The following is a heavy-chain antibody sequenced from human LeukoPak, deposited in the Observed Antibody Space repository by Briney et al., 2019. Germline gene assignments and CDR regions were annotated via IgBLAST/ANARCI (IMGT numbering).Heavy chain of an antibody. J-gene: IGHJ4*02. Sequence: GGSLRLSRAASGFTVSSNYMSWVRQAPGKGLEWVSVIYSGGGTYHADSVKGRFTISRDNSKNTLYLQMNSLRAEDTAVYYCARDKNPGIAADWGQGTLVTVSS. D-gene: IGHD6-13*01. CDR1: GFTVSSNY. CDR3: ARDKNPGIAAD. V-gene: IGHV3-53*01. CDR2: IYSGGGT.